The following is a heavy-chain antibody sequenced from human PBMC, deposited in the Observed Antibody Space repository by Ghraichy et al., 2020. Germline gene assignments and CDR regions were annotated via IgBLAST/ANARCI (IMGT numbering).Heavy chain of an antibody. V-gene: IGHV4-31*03. CDR1: GGSISSGNYY. J-gene: IGHJ4*02. D-gene: IGHD6-6*01. CDR3: ARGRSEYSSSSSWDY. Sequence: SETLSLTCTVSGGSISSGNYYWSWIRQHPGKGLEWIGYISYSDTTYYNPSLKSRVTISVDTSKSQFSLKLSSVTAADTAVYYCARGRSEYSSSSSWDYWGQGTLVTVSS. CDR2: ISYSDTT.